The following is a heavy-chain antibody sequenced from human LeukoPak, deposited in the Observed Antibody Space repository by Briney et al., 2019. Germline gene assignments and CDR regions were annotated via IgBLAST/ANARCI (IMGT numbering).Heavy chain of an antibody. Sequence: GGSLRLSCAASGFTFVRSALSWVRQAPGKGLEWVSTISSGGTTYYADSVKGRFTISRDNSKNTLYLQMNSLRAEDTAVYYCAQYYDFWSGYPYWGQGTLVTVSS. J-gene: IGHJ4*02. D-gene: IGHD3-3*01. V-gene: IGHV3-23*01. CDR2: ISSGGTT. CDR1: GFTFVRSA. CDR3: AQYYDFWSGYPY.